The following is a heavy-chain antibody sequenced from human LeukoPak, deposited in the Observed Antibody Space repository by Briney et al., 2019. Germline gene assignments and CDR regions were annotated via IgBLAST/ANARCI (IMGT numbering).Heavy chain of an antibody. CDR3: ARDGLRSIGYFDY. CDR2: IYGGGSI. Sequence: GGCLRLSCAASGFTVSSNYMSWVRQAPGKGLEWVSVIYGGGSIYYADSVKGRFTISRDNSKNTLYLQMNSLRAEDTAMYYCARDGLRSIGYFDYWGQGTLVTVSS. CDR1: GFTVSSNY. J-gene: IGHJ4*02. D-gene: IGHD3-22*01. V-gene: IGHV3-53*01.